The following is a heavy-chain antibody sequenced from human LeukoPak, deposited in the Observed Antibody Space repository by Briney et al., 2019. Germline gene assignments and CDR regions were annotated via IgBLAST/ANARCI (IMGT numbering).Heavy chain of an antibody. V-gene: IGHV3-9*01. Sequence: GGSLRLSCAASGFTFDDYAMHWVRQAPGKGLEWVSGISWNSGSIGYADSVKGRFTISRDNAKNSLYLQMNSLRAEDTAVYYCARGMATDAFDIWGQGTMVTVSS. CDR3: ARGMATDAFDI. J-gene: IGHJ3*02. CDR1: GFTFDDYA. CDR2: ISWNSGSI.